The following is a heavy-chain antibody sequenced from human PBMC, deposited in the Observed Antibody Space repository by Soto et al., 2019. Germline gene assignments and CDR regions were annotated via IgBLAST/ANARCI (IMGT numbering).Heavy chain of an antibody. CDR2: TYYRSKWYN. V-gene: IGHV6-1*01. CDR1: GDSVSTNSAT. J-gene: IGHJ5*01. CDR3: AKLIDNDLLYS. Sequence: SQTLSLTCAISGDSVSTNSATWDWIRQSPSRGLEWLGRTYYRSKWYNDYAVSVKGRITINPDTSNNQLSLQLNSVTPDDTAVFYCAKLIDNDLLYSCGQRTLDT. D-gene: IGHD3-10*01.